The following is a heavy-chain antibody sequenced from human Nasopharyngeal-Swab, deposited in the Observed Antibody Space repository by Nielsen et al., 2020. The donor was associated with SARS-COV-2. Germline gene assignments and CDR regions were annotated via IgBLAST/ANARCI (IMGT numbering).Heavy chain of an antibody. CDR3: ARGDVVVPASVYYMDV. Sequence: GESLKISCAASGFTVSSNYMSWVRQAPGKGLEWVSVIYSGGSTYYADSVKGRFTISRDNSKNTLYLQMNSLRAEDTAVYYCARGDVVVPASVYYMDVWGKGTTVTVSS. CDR2: IYSGGST. J-gene: IGHJ6*03. D-gene: IGHD2-2*01. CDR1: GFTVSSNY. V-gene: IGHV3-53*01.